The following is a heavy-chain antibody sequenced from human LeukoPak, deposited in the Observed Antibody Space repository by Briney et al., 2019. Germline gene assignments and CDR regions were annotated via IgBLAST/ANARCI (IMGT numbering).Heavy chain of an antibody. CDR3: ARQGYSYARDY. CDR2: INHSGST. CDR1: GGSISSSNW. V-gene: IGHV4-4*02. Sequence: SGTLSLTCAVSGGSISSSNWWSWVRQPPGKGLEWIGEINHSGSTNYNPSLKSRVTISVDTSKNQFSLKLSSVTAADTAVYYCARQGYSYARDYWGQGTLVTVSS. D-gene: IGHD5-18*01. J-gene: IGHJ4*02.